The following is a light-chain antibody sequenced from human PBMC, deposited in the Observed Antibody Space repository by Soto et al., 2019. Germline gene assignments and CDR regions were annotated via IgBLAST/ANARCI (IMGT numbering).Light chain of an antibody. CDR1: QNIASW. V-gene: IGKV1-5*01. J-gene: IGKJ5*01. CDR3: QQYTTYSAT. CDR2: GAS. Sequence: DIQMTQSPSTLSASVGDSVTITCRASQNIASWLAWYQQTPGKAPKLLIYGASTSESGVPSRFSGSGSGTEFTLTIRSLQPGDFATYYCQQYTTYSATFGPGTRLEIK.